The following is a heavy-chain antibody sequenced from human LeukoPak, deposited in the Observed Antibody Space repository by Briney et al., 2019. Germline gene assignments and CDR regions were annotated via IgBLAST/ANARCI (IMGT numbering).Heavy chain of an antibody. CDR3: AREGITGTTSH. V-gene: IGHV3-21*01. D-gene: IGHD1-7*01. CDR2: ISSSSSYI. J-gene: IGHJ4*02. CDR1: GFTLSSYS. Sequence: GGSLRLSCAASGFTLSSYSMHWVRQAPGKGLEWVSSISSSSSYIYYADSVKGRFTISRDNAKNSLYLQMNSLRAEDTAVYYCAREGITGTTSHWGQGTLVTVSS.